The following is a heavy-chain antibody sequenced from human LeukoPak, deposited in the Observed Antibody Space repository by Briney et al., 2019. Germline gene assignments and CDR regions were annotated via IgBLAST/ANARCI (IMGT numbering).Heavy chain of an antibody. CDR1: GFTFNKFA. J-gene: IGHJ4*02. CDR3: AKDYEYNSNTWYFH. Sequence: GGSLRLSCAASGFTFNKFAMSWVRQAPGKGLEWISGIIENGGETYYADSVRGRFTISRDNSKNTLYLQMNSLRAEDTAVYYCAKDYEYNSNTWYFHWGRGTLVSVSS. V-gene: IGHV3-23*01. CDR2: IIENGGET. D-gene: IGHD6-13*01.